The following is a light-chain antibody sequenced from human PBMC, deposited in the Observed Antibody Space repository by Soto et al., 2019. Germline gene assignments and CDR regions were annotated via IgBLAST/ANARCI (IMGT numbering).Light chain of an antibody. CDR2: EVS. V-gene: IGLV2-14*01. CDR1: SSDVGGSNY. J-gene: IGLJ1*01. Sequence: QSALIQPASVSGSPGQSITISCTGTSSDVGGSNYVSWYQHHPHRAPKLLIYEVSYRPSEVSNRFSGSKSDNTASLTISGLHAEDEADYYCSSYTSSNTLEVFGIGTKVTVL. CDR3: SSYTSSNTLEV.